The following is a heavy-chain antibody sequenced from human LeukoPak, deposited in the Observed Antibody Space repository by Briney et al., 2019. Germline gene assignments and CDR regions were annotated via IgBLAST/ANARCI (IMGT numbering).Heavy chain of an antibody. D-gene: IGHD2-2*01. Sequence: SETLSLTCTVSGGSISSGGYYWSWIRQHPGKGLEWIGYNYYSGSTYYNPSLKSRVTISVDTSKNQFSLKLSSVTAADTAVYYCARGTYDYDYYYMDVWGKGTTVTVSS. CDR1: GGSISSGGYY. V-gene: IGHV4-31*03. CDR3: ARGTYDYDYYYMDV. CDR2: NYYSGST. J-gene: IGHJ6*03.